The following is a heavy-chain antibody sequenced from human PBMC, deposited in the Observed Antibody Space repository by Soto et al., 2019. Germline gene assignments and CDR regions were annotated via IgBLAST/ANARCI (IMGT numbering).Heavy chain of an antibody. D-gene: IGHD2-21*02. CDR1: GGSIRSYD. Sequence: SETLSLSCTVCGGSIRSYDWRCIRQPAGKGLEWIGRIYTSGSTNYNPSLKSRVTMSVYTSKNQFSLKLSSVTAAGTAVYYCARDGRGGGNSHGYRAQRTLVHVSS. J-gene: IGHJ1*01. CDR3: ARDGRGGGNSHGY. CDR2: IYTSGST. V-gene: IGHV4-4*07.